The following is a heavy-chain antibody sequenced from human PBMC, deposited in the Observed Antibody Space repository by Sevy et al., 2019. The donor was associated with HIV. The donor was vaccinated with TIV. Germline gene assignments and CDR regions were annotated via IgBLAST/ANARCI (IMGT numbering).Heavy chain of an antibody. CDR1: GFSFNNYD. CDR3: AREGGYTDQGMDV. J-gene: IGHJ6*02. V-gene: IGHV3-48*01. CDR2: ISSSSSHI. D-gene: IGHD5-12*01. Sequence: GGSLRLSCAASGFSFNNYDMNWVRQAPGKGLEWISYISSSSSHIYYADSVKGRFTISRDNANNSLSVQMNSLRAEDTAVYYCAREGGYTDQGMDVWGQGTTVTSP.